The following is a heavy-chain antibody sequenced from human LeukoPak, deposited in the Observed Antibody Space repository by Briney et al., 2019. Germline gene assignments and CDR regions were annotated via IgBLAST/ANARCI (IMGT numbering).Heavy chain of an antibody. CDR1: GGTFSSYA. V-gene: IGHV1-69*04. CDR3: ARDYYDSSGYYYPVDY. CDR2: IIPILGIA. Sequence: SVTVSCTASGGTFSSYAISWVRQAPGQGLEWMGRIIPILGIANYAQKFQGRVTITADKSTSTAYMELSSLRSEDTAVYYCARDYYDSSGYYYPVDYWGQGTLVTVSS. D-gene: IGHD3-22*01. J-gene: IGHJ4*02.